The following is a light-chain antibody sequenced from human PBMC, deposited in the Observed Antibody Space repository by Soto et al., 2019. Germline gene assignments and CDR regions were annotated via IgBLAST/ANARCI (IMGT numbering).Light chain of an antibody. CDR3: HQYNTYPYT. J-gene: IGKJ2*01. CDR1: QSVSNW. V-gene: IGKV1-5*03. Sequence: DIQMTQSLSTLSASVGDRVTITCRASQSVSNWLAWYQQKPGKGPKFLIYEASTLESGVPSRFSGSGSGTEFTLTISSLQPDDFATYYFHQYNTYPYTFGQGTNLEIK. CDR2: EAS.